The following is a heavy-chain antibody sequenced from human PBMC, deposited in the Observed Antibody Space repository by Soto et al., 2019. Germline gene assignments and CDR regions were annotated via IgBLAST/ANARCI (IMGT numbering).Heavy chain of an antibody. J-gene: IGHJ4*02. Sequence: GVLRLSCAASGFSFSDYSMNWVRQAPGKGLEWVSFIDLSGTKTYYRDSVKGRFTIFKDKSINTVYLQMNSLTVEDAAVYYCTKDRVPDGIYSFDYWGQGALVTVSS. CDR2: IDLSGTKT. V-gene: IGHV3-23*03. CDR3: TKDRVPDGIYSFDY. D-gene: IGHD2-15*01. CDR1: GFSFSDYS.